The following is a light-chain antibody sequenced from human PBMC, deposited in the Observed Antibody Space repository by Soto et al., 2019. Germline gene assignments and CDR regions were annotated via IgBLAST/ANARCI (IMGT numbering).Light chain of an antibody. J-gene: IGLJ1*01. CDR1: SSNIGAGYD. Sequence: QSVLTQPPSVSGAPGQRVTISCGGTSSNIGAGYDVNWYQHLPGTAPRLLMYGNINRPSGVPDRVSGSKSGTSASLAITGLQAEDEADYYCQSFDSNLSGYVFGTGTKLTVL. CDR2: GNI. CDR3: QSFDSNLSGYV. V-gene: IGLV1-40*01.